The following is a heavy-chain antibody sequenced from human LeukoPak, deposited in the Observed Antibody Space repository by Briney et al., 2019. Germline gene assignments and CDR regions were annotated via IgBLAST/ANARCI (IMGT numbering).Heavy chain of an antibody. V-gene: IGHV3-30*03. D-gene: IGHD3-9*01. Sequence: PGGSLRLSCAASGFTFNRYGMHWVRQAPGKGLEWVAVISFDGKISYYADSVKGRFIISRDNSKNTLDLQMNSLRAEDTAVYYCARDRGYDILTGYNDAFDIWGQGTMVTVSS. CDR3: ARDRGYDILTGYNDAFDI. CDR1: GFTFNRYG. CDR2: ISFDGKIS. J-gene: IGHJ3*02.